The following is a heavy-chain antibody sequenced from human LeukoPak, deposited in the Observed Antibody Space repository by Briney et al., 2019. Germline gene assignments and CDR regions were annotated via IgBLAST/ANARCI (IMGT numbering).Heavy chain of an antibody. D-gene: IGHD4-11*01. CDR1: GYSFTSYW. CDR3: ARLIWDYSNYEWFDP. CDR2: IFPGDSDT. Sequence: GESLKISCKGSGYSFTSYWIGWVRQMPGKGLEWMGIIFPGDSDTRYSTSFQGQVTISADKSISTAYLQWSSLKASDTAMYYCARLIWDYSNYEWFDPWGQGTLVTVSS. V-gene: IGHV5-51*01. J-gene: IGHJ5*02.